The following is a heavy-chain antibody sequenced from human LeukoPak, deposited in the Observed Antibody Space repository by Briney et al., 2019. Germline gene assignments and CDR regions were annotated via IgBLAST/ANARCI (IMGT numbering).Heavy chain of an antibody. Sequence: SGGSLRLSCAASGFTFSSYAMHWVRQAPGKGLEWVAVISYDGSNKYYADSVKGRFTISRDNSKNTLYLQMNSLRAEDTAVYYCARNRYHSRVGGLDYWGQGTLVTVSS. J-gene: IGHJ4*02. CDR1: GFTFSSYA. CDR3: ARNRYHSRVGGLDY. V-gene: IGHV3-30-3*01. D-gene: IGHD1-26*01. CDR2: ISYDGSNK.